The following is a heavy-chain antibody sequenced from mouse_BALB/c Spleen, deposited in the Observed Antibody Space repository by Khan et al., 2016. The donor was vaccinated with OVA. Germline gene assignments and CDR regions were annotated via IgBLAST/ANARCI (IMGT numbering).Heavy chain of an antibody. CDR3: WILL. V-gene: IGHV6-6*02. J-gene: IGHJ2*01. CDR2: IRLKSDDYET. CDR1: GFTFSNYW. Sequence: EVKLEVSGGGLVQPGGSMKLSCVASGFTFSNYWMNWVRQSPEKGLEWVAEIRLKSDDYETHYAESVKGRFNITRDDSECSFYLQRNNLRAEDTCIYYCWILLWGQGTTLTVSS.